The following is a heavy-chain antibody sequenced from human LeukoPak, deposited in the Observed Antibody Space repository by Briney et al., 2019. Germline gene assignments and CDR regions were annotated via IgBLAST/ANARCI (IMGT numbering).Heavy chain of an antibody. V-gene: IGHV3-66*01. CDR1: GFTFSSYS. CDR2: IYSGGST. J-gene: IGHJ3*02. D-gene: IGHD3-22*01. CDR3: ARATNYYDSSGYSHDAFDI. Sequence: PGGSLRLSCAASGFTFSSYSMNWVRQAPGKGLEWVSVIYSGGSTYYADSVKGRFTISRDNSKNTLYLQMNSLRAEDTAVYYCARATNYYDSSGYSHDAFDIWGQGTMVTVSS.